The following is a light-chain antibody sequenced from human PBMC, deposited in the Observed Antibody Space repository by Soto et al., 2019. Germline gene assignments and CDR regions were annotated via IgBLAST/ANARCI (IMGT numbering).Light chain of an antibody. Sequence: IQLTQSPSSLSASVGDRVTITCRASQGIRNHLAWYQQESGKAPKLLIYAASTLQSGVPSGFTGSGFGTNFTLTISSLQPEDIATYYCQQYDNLPSTFGQGTRLEIK. J-gene: IGKJ5*01. CDR3: QQYDNLPST. CDR1: QGIRNH. V-gene: IGKV1-9*01. CDR2: AAS.